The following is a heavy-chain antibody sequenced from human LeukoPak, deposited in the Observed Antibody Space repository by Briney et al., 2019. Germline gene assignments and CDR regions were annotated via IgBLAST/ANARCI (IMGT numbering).Heavy chain of an antibody. CDR3: ARGQYDSSGYGNNWFDP. Sequence: PSETLSLTCAVYGGSFSGYYWSWIRQPLGKGLEWIGEINHSGSTNYNPSLKSRVTISVDTAKNQFSLKLSSVTAADTAVYYCARGQYDSSGYGNNWFDPWGQGTLVTVSS. CDR1: GGSFSGYY. V-gene: IGHV4-34*01. D-gene: IGHD3-22*01. CDR2: INHSGST. J-gene: IGHJ5*02.